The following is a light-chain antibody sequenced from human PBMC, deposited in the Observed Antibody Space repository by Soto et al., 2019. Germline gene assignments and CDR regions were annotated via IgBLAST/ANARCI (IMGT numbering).Light chain of an antibody. CDR3: SSYTSSCTLYV. CDR2: EVS. V-gene: IGLV2-14*01. J-gene: IGLJ1*01. Sequence: QSVLTQPASVSGSPGQSITISCTGTSSDVGGYNYVSWYQQHPGKAPKLMIYEVSNRPSGVSNRFSGSKSGNTASLTISGLQAEDEADYYCSSYTSSCTLYVFGTGTKLTVL. CDR1: SSDVGGYNY.